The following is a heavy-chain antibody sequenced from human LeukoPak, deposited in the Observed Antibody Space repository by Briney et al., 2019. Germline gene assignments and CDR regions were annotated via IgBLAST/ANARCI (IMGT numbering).Heavy chain of an antibody. V-gene: IGHV3-74*03. CDR3: YGGNAEH. CDR1: GFTFSSYW. CDR2: INTDGSST. J-gene: IGHJ1*01. Sequence: GGSLRLSCAASGFTFSSYWMHWVRQAPGKGLMWVSGINTDGSSTMYADSVKGRFTISRDNAKNTVYLQMNSLRGEDTAVYHCYGGNAEHWGQGTLVTVSS. D-gene: IGHD4-23*01.